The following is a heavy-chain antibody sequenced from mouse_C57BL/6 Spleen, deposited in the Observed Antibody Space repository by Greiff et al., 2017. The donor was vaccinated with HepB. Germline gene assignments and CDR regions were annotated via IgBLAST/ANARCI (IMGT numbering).Heavy chain of an antibody. CDR1: GYTFTSYW. CDR3: ARWTTVVASFDY. J-gene: IGHJ2*01. V-gene: IGHV1-64*01. Sequence: VQLQQPGAELVKPGASVKMSCKASGYTFTSYWITWVKQRPGQGLEWIGMIHPNSGSTNYNEKFKSKATLTVDKSSSTAYMQLSSLTSEDSAVYYCARWTTVVASFDYWGQGTTLTVSS. D-gene: IGHD1-1*01. CDR2: IHPNSGST.